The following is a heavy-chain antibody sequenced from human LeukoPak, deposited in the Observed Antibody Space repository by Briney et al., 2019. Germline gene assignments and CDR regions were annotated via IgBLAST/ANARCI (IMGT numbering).Heavy chain of an antibody. V-gene: IGHV3-33*01. CDR3: ARDAAAAGPGDY. J-gene: IGHJ4*02. D-gene: IGHD6-13*01. Sequence: GGSLRLSCAASGFTFSSYGMHWVRQAPGKGLEWVAVIWYGGSNKYYADSVKGRFTISRDNSKNTLYLQMNSLRAEDTAVYYCARDAAAAGPGDYWGQGALVTVSS. CDR1: GFTFSSYG. CDR2: IWYGGSNK.